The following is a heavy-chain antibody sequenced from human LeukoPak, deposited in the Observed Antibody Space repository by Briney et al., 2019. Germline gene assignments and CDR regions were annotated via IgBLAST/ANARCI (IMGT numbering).Heavy chain of an antibody. CDR2: ISSNGGNI. J-gene: IGHJ4*02. V-gene: IGHV3-64*01. Sequence: GGSLRLSCAASGFTFSNYAIHWVRQAPGKGLESVSVISSNGGNIYHANSVKGRFTISRDNSKNTVYLQMRSLRPEDMAVYYCARVRVGATAKGHYFDYWGQGTLVTVSS. CDR3: ARVRVGATAKGHYFDY. CDR1: GFTFSNYA. D-gene: IGHD1-26*01.